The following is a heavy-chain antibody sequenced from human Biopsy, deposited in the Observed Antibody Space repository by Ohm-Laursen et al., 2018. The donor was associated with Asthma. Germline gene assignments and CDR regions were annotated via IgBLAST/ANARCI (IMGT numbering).Heavy chain of an antibody. CDR2: INPVFVTT. V-gene: IGHV1-69*13. CDR3: ARKAGSCISRTCYSLDF. CDR1: GGTFNTYF. Sequence: SVKVSCKSLGGTFNTYFIGWGRQAPGQGLEGMGGINPVFVTTTYPQKFQDRVTITADDSTSTVYMELSSLRSEDTAVYYCARKAGSCISRTCYSLDFWGQGTLVTASS. D-gene: IGHD2-2*01. J-gene: IGHJ4*02.